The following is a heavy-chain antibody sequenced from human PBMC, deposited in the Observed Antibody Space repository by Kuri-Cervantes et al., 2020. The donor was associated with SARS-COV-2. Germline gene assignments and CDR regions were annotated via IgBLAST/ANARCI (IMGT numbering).Heavy chain of an antibody. CDR3: ARDRSFTPDY. J-gene: IGHJ4*02. Sequence: GESLKISCAASGFTFSSYSMNWVRQAPGKGLEWVSYISSSGSTIYYADSVKGRFTISRDDAKNSLYLQMNSLRAEDTAVYYCARDRSFTPDYWGQGTLVTV. CDR2: ISSSGSTI. V-gene: IGHV3-48*04. D-gene: IGHD3-10*01. CDR1: GFTFSSYS.